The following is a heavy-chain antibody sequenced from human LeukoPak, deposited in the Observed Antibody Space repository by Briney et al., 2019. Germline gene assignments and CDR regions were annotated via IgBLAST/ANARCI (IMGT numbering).Heavy chain of an antibody. CDR1: GYTFTNYY. J-gene: IGHJ4*02. D-gene: IGHD6-13*01. Sequence: ASVKVSCKASGYTFTNYYLHWVRQAPGQGLEWLGIINPSGGSTSYAQKFQGRVTMTRDTSTSTAYMELSSLRSEDTAVYYCARVNQRAAGTGLGYWGQGTLVTVSS. CDR2: INPSGGST. V-gene: IGHV1-46*01. CDR3: ARVNQRAAGTGLGY.